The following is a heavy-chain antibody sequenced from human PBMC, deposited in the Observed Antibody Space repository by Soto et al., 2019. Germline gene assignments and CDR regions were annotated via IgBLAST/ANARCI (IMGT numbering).Heavy chain of an antibody. CDR1: GGSFKNYG. Sequence: ASVKVSCKASGGSFKNYGVNWVRQAPGQGLECMGGIIPSSGTPNYAQRFQGRVTITADESTSTVSMELSSLRSEDTALYYCASSYSTSWYGDYRGQGTLVTVSS. CDR3: ASSYSTSWYGDY. J-gene: IGHJ4*02. D-gene: IGHD6-13*01. V-gene: IGHV1-69*13. CDR2: IIPSSGTP.